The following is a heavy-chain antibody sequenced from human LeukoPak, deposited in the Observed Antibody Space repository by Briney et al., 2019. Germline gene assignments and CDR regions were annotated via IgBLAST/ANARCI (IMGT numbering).Heavy chain of an antibody. D-gene: IGHD4-17*01. J-gene: IGHJ3*02. CDR2: IYPGDSDT. Sequence: GESLKISCKGSGYSFTSYWIGWVRQMPGKGLEWMGIIYPGDSDTRYSPSFQGQVTISADKSISTAYLQWSSLKASDTAMYYCARDFAVTTLGGAFDIWGQGTMVTVSS. V-gene: IGHV5-51*01. CDR1: GYSFTSYW. CDR3: ARDFAVTTLGGAFDI.